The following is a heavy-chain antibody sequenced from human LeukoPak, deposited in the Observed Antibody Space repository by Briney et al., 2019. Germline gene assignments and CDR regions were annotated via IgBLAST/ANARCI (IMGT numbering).Heavy chain of an antibody. CDR3: ARGAPDYSNYGMDNWFDP. CDR2: ISSSSSTI. CDR1: GFTFSSYA. V-gene: IGHV3-48*04. D-gene: IGHD4-11*01. Sequence: GGSLRLSCAASGFTFSSYAMHWVRQAPGKGLEWVSYISSSSSTIYYADSVKGRFTISRDNAKNSLYLQMNSLRAEDTAVYYCARGAPDYSNYGMDNWFDPWGQGTLVTVSS. J-gene: IGHJ5*02.